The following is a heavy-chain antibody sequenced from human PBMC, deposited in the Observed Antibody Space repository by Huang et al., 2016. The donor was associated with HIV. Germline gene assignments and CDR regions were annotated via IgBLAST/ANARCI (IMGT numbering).Heavy chain of an antibody. V-gene: IGHV1-3*01. J-gene: IGHJ4*02. CDR2: INGVNSDT. CDR1: GYTFSSHD. CDR3: ARDPLDIRRHFDF. Sequence: QFQLVQSGAEVKKPGTSVTVSCKTSGYTFSSHDLHWLRQAPGQRPEWMGGINGVNSDTKYSQKFQGRVTITSDTSANIGYMELNSLLSEDTAVYYCARDPLDIRRHFDFWGQGSLVTVSS. D-gene: IGHD3-3*01.